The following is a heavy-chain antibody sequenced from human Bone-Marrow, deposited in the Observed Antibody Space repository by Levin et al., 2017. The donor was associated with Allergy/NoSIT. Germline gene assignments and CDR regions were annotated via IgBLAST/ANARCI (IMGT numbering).Heavy chain of an antibody. V-gene: IGHV4-59*08. CDR2: IAYSGDT. D-gene: IGHD2-2*01. CDR1: GGSISSSY. J-gene: IGHJ4*02. CDR3: ARHAASPSYAMDY. Sequence: SQTLSLTCSVSGGSISSSYWSWIRQPPGRGLEWIAYIAYSGDTNYKPSLKSRVTISVDTSKNQFSLKLNSVTAADTAVYYCARHAASPSYAMDYWGQGTLVTVSS.